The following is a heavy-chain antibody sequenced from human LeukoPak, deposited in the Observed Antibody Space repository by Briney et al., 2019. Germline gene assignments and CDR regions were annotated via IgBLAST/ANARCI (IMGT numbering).Heavy chain of an antibody. Sequence: SETLSLTCAVSGGSISSSNWWSWVRQPPGKGLEWIGEIYHSGSTNYNPSLKSRVTISVDTSKNQFSLTLSSVTAADTALYYCARQRESSDWLDPWGQGTLVTVSS. CDR3: ARQRESSDWLDP. D-gene: IGHD1-26*01. J-gene: IGHJ5*02. V-gene: IGHV4-4*02. CDR2: IYHSGST. CDR1: GGSISSSNW.